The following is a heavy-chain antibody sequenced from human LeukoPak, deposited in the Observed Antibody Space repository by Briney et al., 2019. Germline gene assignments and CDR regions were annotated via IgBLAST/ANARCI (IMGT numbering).Heavy chain of an antibody. CDR3: AKVTGIGSRTSY. Sequence: GRSLRLSCTASGFAFSSYSIHWVRQAPGKGLEWVALISFDGKKTDYADSVKGRFTFSRDNSKNTVSLQMSDLRAEDTAVYYCAKVTGIGSRTSYWGQGTLVTVSS. CDR2: ISFDGKKT. CDR1: GFAFSSYS. J-gene: IGHJ4*02. V-gene: IGHV3-30*04. D-gene: IGHD3-10*01.